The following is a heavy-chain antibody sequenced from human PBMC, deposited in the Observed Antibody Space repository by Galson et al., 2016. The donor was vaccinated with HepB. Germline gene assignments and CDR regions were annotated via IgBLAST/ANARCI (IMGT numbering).Heavy chain of an antibody. CDR1: GATFRSYV. Sequence: SVKVSCKASGATFRSYVISWVRQAPGQGLEWMGGIIPTFGTAKYAQKFQGRVTITADESTNIAYMELNSLRSEDTAVYFCASPQWLPHYYYGLDVWGQGTTVTVSS. CDR3: ASPQWLPHYYYGLDV. J-gene: IGHJ6*02. CDR2: IIPTFGTA. V-gene: IGHV1-69*13. D-gene: IGHD6-19*01.